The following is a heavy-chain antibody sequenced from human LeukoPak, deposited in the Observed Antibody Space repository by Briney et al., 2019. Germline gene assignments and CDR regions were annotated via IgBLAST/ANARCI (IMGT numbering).Heavy chain of an antibody. D-gene: IGHD6-19*01. Sequence: GGSLRLSCAASGFTFSSYSMNWVRQAPGKGLEWVSYISSSSNTIYCADSVKGRFTISRDNAKNSLYLQMNSLRDEDTAVYYCARALGYSSGWPTDYWGQGTLVTVSS. V-gene: IGHV3-48*02. J-gene: IGHJ4*02. CDR3: ARALGYSSGWPTDY. CDR2: ISSSSNTI. CDR1: GFTFSSYS.